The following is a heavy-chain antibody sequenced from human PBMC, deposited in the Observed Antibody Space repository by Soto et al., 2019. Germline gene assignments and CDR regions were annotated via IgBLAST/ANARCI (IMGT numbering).Heavy chain of an antibody. D-gene: IGHD6-19*01. CDR1: GFTFSPFT. J-gene: IGHJ5*02. CDR2: ISYDGSNK. CDR3: ARGLAVAGNSWFDP. Sequence: QVQLVESGGGVVQPGSSLRLSCAASGFTFSPFTTHWVRQAPGKGLEWVAVISYDGSNKYYAESVKGRFTISRDNSKNTLYLQMNSLRDEDTAVYYCARGLAVAGNSWFDPWGQGTLVTVSS. V-gene: IGHV3-30-3*01.